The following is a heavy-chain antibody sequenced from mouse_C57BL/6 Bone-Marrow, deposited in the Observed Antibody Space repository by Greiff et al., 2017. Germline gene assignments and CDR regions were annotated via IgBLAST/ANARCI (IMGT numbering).Heavy chain of an antibody. V-gene: IGHV1-9*01. CDR1: GYTFTGYW. Sequence: QVQLQQSGAELMKPGASVKLSCKATGYTFTGYWIEWVKQRPGHGLEWIGEILPGSGSTNYNEKFKGKATFTAATSSNTAYMQLSSLTTEDSAIYYCAAWDVDYAMDYWGQGTSVSVSS. J-gene: IGHJ4*01. CDR3: AAWDVDYAMDY. CDR2: ILPGSGST. D-gene: IGHD4-1*01.